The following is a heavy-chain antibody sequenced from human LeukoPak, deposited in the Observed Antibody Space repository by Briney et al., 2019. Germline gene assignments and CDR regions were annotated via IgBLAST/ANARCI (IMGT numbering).Heavy chain of an antibody. J-gene: IGHJ6*03. Sequence: EASVKVSCKASGYSFTIYDINWVRQATGQGLEWMGWMNPTSGKTGYAQKFQGRVTITADESTSTAYMELSSLRSEDTAVYYCARNNVLRFLEWPSNYYYYYYMDVWGKGTTVTVSS. CDR1: GYSFTIYD. CDR3: ARNNVLRFLEWPSNYYYYYYMDV. D-gene: IGHD3-3*01. CDR2: MNPTSGKT. V-gene: IGHV1-8*03.